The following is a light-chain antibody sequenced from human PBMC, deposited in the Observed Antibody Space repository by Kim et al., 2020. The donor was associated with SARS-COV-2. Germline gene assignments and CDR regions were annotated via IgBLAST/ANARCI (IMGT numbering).Light chain of an antibody. CDR2: AAS. CDR3: QKYNGAPWA. Sequence: APVGDRVTITCRASQGISNDLAWYQQKPGKVPKLLIYAASALRSGVPFRFSGSGSGTHFTLTITSLQPEDVATYYCQKYNGAPWAFGQGTKVDIK. CDR1: QGISND. J-gene: IGKJ1*01. V-gene: IGKV1-27*01.